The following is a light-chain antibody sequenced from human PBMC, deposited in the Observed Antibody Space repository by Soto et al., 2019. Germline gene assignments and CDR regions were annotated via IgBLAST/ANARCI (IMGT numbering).Light chain of an antibody. CDR3: QQTYTTPRT. CDR1: QTVSTY. J-gene: IGKJ1*01. CDR2: ATS. Sequence: DTQMTQSPSSLSPSVGDRIIITCRASQTVSTYLNWYQQKPGKAPTLLISATSTLQSGVPSRFSGSGSGTDFTLTITSLQPEDFATYYCQQTYTTPRTFGQGTKVDIK. V-gene: IGKV1-39*01.